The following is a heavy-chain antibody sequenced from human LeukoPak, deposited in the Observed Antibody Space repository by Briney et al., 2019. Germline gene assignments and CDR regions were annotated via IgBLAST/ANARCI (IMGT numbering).Heavy chain of an antibody. J-gene: IGHJ4*02. D-gene: IGHD6-19*01. CDR3: AKEKGFSSGWEHFDY. CDR2: ITSSGSST. V-gene: IGHV3-23*01. Sequence: QTGGSLRLSCAASGFTFSSYAMSWVRQAQGKGLEWVSAITSSGSSTYYADSVKGRFTISRDNSKNTLYLQMNSPRAEDTAVYYCAKEKGFSSGWEHFDYWGQGTLVTVSS. CDR1: GFTFSSYA.